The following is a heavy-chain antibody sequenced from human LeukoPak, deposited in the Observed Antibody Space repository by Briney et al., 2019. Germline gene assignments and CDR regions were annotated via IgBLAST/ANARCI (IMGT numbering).Heavy chain of an antibody. D-gene: IGHD3-22*01. Sequence: SETPSLTCAVYGGSFSGYYWSRIRQPPGKGLEWIGEINHSGSTNYNPSLKSRVTISVDTSKNQFSLKLSSVTAADTAVYYCARDRPSRITMIVPHFDYWGQGTLVTVSS. J-gene: IGHJ4*02. CDR1: GGSFSGYY. V-gene: IGHV4-34*01. CDR3: ARDRPSRITMIVPHFDY. CDR2: INHSGST.